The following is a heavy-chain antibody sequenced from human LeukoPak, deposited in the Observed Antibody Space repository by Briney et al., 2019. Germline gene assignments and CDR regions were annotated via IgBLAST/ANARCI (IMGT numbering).Heavy chain of an antibody. J-gene: IGHJ4*02. CDR2: INHSGST. CDR1: GGSFSGYY. CDR3: ARGLTWIQLLYYFAY. D-gene: IGHD5-18*01. Sequence: SETLSLTCAVYGGSFSGYYWSWIRQPPGEGLEWIGEINHSGSTNYNPSLKSRVTISVDTSKNQFSLKLSSVTAADTAVYYCARGLTWIQLLYYFAYWGQGTLVTVSS. V-gene: IGHV4-34*01.